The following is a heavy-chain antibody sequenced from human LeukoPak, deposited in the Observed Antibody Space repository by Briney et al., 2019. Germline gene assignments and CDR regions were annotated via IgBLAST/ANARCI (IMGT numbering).Heavy chain of an antibody. CDR1: GGSISSSSYY. V-gene: IGHV4-39*07. Sequence: PSETLSLTCTVSGGSISSSSYYWGWIRQPPGKGLEWIGSIYYSGSTYYNPSLKSRVTISVDTSKNQFSLKLSSVTAADTAVYYCARGDVVVVAATLWGQGTLVTVSS. CDR3: ARGDVVVVAATL. D-gene: IGHD2-15*01. J-gene: IGHJ4*02. CDR2: IYYSGST.